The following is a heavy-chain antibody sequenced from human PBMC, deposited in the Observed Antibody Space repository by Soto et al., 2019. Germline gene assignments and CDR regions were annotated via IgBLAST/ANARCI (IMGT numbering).Heavy chain of an antibody. CDR2: IYYSGST. Sequence: TSETLSLTCTVSGGSISSGDYYWSWIRQPPGKGLEWIGYIYYSGSTYYNPSLKSRVTISVDTSKNQFSLKLSSVTAADTAVYYCARGILYYGSGSFDYWGQGTLVTVSS. V-gene: IGHV4-30-4*01. J-gene: IGHJ4*02. D-gene: IGHD3-10*01. CDR1: GGSISSGDYY. CDR3: ARGILYYGSGSFDY.